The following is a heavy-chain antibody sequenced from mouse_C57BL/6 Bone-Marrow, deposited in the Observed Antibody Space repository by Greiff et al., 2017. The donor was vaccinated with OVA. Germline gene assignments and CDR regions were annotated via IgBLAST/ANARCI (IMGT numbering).Heavy chain of an antibody. CDR3: AREGNYYGSSYPCYYAMDY. Sequence: VQLQQSGAELVRPGTSVKVSCKASGYAFTNYLIEWVKQRPGQGLEWIGVINPGSGGTNYNEKFKGKATLTADKSSSTAYMQLSSLTSEDSAVYVCAREGNYYGSSYPCYYAMDYWGQGTSVTVSS. V-gene: IGHV1-54*01. D-gene: IGHD1-1*01. J-gene: IGHJ4*01. CDR1: GYAFTNYL. CDR2: INPGSGGT.